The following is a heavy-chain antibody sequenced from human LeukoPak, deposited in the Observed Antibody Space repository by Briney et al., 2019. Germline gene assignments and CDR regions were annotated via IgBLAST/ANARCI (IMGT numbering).Heavy chain of an antibody. D-gene: IGHD6-13*01. J-gene: IGHJ4*02. CDR3: VRGPIAATGSYFDY. V-gene: IGHV4-34*01. CDR1: GGSFSGYY. CDR2: INHSGTT. Sequence: QASETLSLTCGGYGGSFSGYYWSWIRQSPEKGLEWIGEINHSGTTNYNPSLKSRVTISVDASKSQFSLELSSVTAADTAVYYCVRGPIAATGSYFDYWGLGTVVTVSS.